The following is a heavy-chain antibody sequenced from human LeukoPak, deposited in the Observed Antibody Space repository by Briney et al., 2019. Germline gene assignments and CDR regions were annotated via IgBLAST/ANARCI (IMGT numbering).Heavy chain of an antibody. CDR3: AKTSSFGSDSSYVTFDK. V-gene: IGHV3-23*01. J-gene: IGHJ5*02. CDR1: GFTFSSYA. CDR2: ISGSGGST. Sequence: GGSLRLSCAASGFTFSSYAMSWVRQAPGKGLEWVSGISGSGGSTHYADSVKGRFTISRDNSKNTLYLQMNSLRAEDTAVYYCAKTSSFGSDSSYVTFDKWGQGTLVTVSS. D-gene: IGHD3-10*01.